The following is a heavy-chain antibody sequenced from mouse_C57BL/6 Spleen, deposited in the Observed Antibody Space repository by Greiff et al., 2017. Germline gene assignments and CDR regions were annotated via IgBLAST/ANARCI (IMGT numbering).Heavy chain of an antibody. J-gene: IGHJ4*01. CDR2: IYPGDGDT. CDR3: ARTYSLYYAMDY. V-gene: IGHV1-80*01. CDR1: GYAFSSYW. D-gene: IGHD2-12*01. Sequence: VQRVESGAELVKPGASVKISCKASGYAFSSYWMNWVKQRPGKGLEWIGQIYPGDGDTNYNGKFKGKATLTADKSSSTAYMQLSSLTSEDSAVYFCARTYSLYYAMDYWGQGTSVTVSS.